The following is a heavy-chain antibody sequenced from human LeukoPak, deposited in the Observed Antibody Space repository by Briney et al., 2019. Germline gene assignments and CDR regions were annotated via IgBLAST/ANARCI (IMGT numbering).Heavy chain of an antibody. CDR2: IGTAGDT. Sequence: GGSLRLSCAASGFTFSSYVMHWVRQATGKGLEWVSAIGTAGDTYYPGSVKGRFTISRENAKNSLYLQMNSLRAGDTAVYYCARAASGYDALDYWGQGTLVTVSS. D-gene: IGHD5-12*01. J-gene: IGHJ4*02. V-gene: IGHV3-13*01. CDR3: ARAASGYDALDY. CDR1: GFTFSSYV.